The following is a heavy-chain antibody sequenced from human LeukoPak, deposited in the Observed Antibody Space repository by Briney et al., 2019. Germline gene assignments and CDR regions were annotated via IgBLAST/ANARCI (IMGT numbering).Heavy chain of an antibody. V-gene: IGHV3-23*03. CDR3: AKDRAYYYGSGSYSPLDY. CDR2: VYTGGTT. CDR1: GFTFSTYG. D-gene: IGHD3-10*01. J-gene: IGHJ4*02. Sequence: GGSLRLSCTASGFTFSTYGMSWVRQAPGKGLEWVSVVYTGGTTYYTDSVKGRFTISRDNSQNTLYLQMNSLRAEDTAVYYCAKDRAYYYGSGSYSPLDYWGQGTLVTVSS.